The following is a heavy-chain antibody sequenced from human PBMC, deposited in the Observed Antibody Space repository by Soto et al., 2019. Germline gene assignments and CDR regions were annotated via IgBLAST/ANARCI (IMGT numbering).Heavy chain of an antibody. Sequence: SETLSLTCTVSGGSISSSSYYWGWIRQPPGKGLEWIGSIYYSGSTYYNPSLKSRVTISVDTSKNQFSLKLSSVTAADTAVYSCARPGDFTYYDSSVSPFDYGGQETLVTVPS. V-gene: IGHV4-39*01. CDR1: GGSISSSSYY. D-gene: IGHD3-22*01. CDR3: ARPGDFTYYDSSVSPFDY. CDR2: IYYSGST. J-gene: IGHJ4*02.